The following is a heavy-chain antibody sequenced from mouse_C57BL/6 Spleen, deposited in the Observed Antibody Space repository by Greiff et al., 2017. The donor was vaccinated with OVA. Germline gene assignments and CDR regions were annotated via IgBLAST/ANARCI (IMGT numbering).Heavy chain of an antibody. CDR3: ARDPGAYLDY. CDR1: GFTFSSYA. Sequence: EVKLVESGGGLVKPGGSLKLSCAASGFTFSSYAMSWVRQTPGKRLEWVATISDGGSYTYYPDNVKGRFTITRDNAKNNLYMHMSHLKSEDTAMYYCARDPGAYLDYWGQGTTLTVSS. D-gene: IGHD3-1*01. CDR2: ISDGGSYT. V-gene: IGHV5-4*01. J-gene: IGHJ2*01.